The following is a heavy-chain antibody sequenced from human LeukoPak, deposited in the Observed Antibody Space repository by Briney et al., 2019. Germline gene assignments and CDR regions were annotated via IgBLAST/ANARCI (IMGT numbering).Heavy chain of an antibody. Sequence: GGSLRLSCAASGFTFDDYAMHWVRQAPGKGLEWVSGISWNSGSIGYADSVKGRFTISRDNAKNSLYPQMNSLRAEDTALYYCAKDSGSSWLLYYFDYWGQGTLVTVSS. V-gene: IGHV3-9*01. CDR2: ISWNSGSI. J-gene: IGHJ4*02. CDR3: AKDSGSSWLLYYFDY. CDR1: GFTFDDYA. D-gene: IGHD6-13*01.